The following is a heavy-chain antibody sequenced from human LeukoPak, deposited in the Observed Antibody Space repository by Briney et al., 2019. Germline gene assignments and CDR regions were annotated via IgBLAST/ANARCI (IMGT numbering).Heavy chain of an antibody. CDR3: ARRIAAAGTGAFDI. D-gene: IGHD6-13*01. J-gene: IGHJ3*02. V-gene: IGHV3-48*04. CDR2: ISSSSSTM. Sequence: GGSLRLSCAASGFTFSSYSMNWVRQAPGRGLEWVSYISSSSSTMYYADSVKGRFTISRDNAKNSLYLQMNSLRAEDTAVYYCARRIAAAGTGAFDIWGQGTMVTVSS. CDR1: GFTFSSYS.